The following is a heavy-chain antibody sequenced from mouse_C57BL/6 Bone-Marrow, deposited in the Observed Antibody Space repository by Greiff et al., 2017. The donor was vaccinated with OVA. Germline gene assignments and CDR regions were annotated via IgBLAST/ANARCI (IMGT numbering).Heavy chain of an antibody. CDR3: TPHYYDIYFDY. CDR1: GFNIKDDY. J-gene: IGHJ2*01. V-gene: IGHV14-4*01. D-gene: IGHD1-2*01. CDR2: IDPENGDT. Sequence: EVMLVESGAELVRPGASVKLSCTASGFNIKDDYMHWVKQRPEQGLEWIGWIDPENGDTEYASKFQGKATITADTSSNTAYLQLSSLTSEDTAVYYCTPHYYDIYFDYWGQGTTLTVSS.